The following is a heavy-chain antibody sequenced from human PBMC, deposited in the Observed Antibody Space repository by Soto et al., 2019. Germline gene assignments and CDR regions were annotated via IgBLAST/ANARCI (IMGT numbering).Heavy chain of an antibody. D-gene: IGHD3-10*01. Sequence: QVQLVQSGAEVKKPGSSVKVSCKASGGTFRSYAISWVRQAPGQGLEWMGGIIPIFGTANYAQTFQGRVTITADESTSTAYMELSSLRSEDTAVYYCARRLLLWFGESNNWFDPWGQGTLVTVSS. CDR3: ARRLLLWFGESNNWFDP. CDR1: GGTFRSYA. V-gene: IGHV1-69*01. CDR2: IIPIFGTA. J-gene: IGHJ5*02.